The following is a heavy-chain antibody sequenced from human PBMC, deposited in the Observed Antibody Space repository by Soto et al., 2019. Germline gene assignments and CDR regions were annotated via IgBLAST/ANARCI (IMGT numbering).Heavy chain of an antibody. J-gene: IGHJ5*02. CDR3: VRGGFFSPGHVIIAPATLGFDP. D-gene: IGHD2-2*01. CDR1: GYTFTTYD. V-gene: IGHV1-8*01. CDR2: LNPNRTNT. Sequence: QVQLMQSGAEVKKPGASVKVSCKASGYTFTTYDINWVRQAPGQGLEWLGWLNPNRTNTGNAEKFQGRVTMIRDTSISTAYMELSSLRYDDTAVYYCVRGGFFSPGHVIIAPATLGFDPWGQGTLVTVSS.